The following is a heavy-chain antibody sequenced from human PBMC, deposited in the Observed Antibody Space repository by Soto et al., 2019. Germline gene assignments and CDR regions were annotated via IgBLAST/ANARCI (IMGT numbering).Heavy chain of an antibody. CDR2: IIPIFGTA. CDR1: GGTFSSYA. V-gene: IGHV1-69*01. Sequence: QVQLVQSGAEVKKPGSSVKVSCKASGGTFSSYAISWVRQAPGQGLEWMGGIIPIFGTANYAQKFQGRVTITADESTSTAYMELSSLRSEDTAVDYCAVKGIVVVVAATLPYYYYGMDVWGQGTTVTVSS. J-gene: IGHJ6*02. D-gene: IGHD2-15*01. CDR3: AVKGIVVVVAATLPYYYYGMDV.